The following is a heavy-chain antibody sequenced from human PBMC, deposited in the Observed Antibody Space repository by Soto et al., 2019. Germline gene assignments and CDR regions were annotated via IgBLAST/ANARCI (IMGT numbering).Heavy chain of an antibody. CDR1: GFMFSGFG. D-gene: IGHD3-10*01. V-gene: IGHV3-30*18. CDR2: ISKDGSKK. J-gene: IGHJ3*02. Sequence: QVQLVESGGGVVQPGRSLRLSCAASGFMFSGFGMHWVRQAPGKGLQWVAGISKDGSKKYYADSVKGRFTISRDNSKKTLYLQINSLRAADTAVYYCANPSGYYFGLGSHDEASDMWGQGTGVTVFS. CDR3: ANPSGYYFGLGSHDEASDM.